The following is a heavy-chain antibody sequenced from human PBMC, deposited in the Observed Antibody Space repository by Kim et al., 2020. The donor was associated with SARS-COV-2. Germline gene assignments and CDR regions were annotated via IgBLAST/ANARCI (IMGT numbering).Heavy chain of an antibody. J-gene: IGHJ4*02. CDR3: PRGQYKRTGVAKKGYYFDS. D-gene: IGHD3-3*01. Sequence: SETLSLTCAYGGSFSDYYWDWIRQSPGKGLEWIAEINHSGRPKYNPSLQSRVTVSIDTSKKQFSLKLSSVTAADTAVYYCPRGQYKRTGVAKKGYYFDSWGQGTVVSVSS. V-gene: IGHV4-34*01. CDR2: INHSGRP. CDR1: GGSFSDYY.